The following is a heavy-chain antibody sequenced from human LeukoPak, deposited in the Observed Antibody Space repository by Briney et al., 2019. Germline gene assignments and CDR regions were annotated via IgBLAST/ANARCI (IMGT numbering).Heavy chain of an antibody. Sequence: ASVKVSCKASGYTFTSYYMHWVRQAPGQGLEWMGIINPSGGSTSYAQKFQGRVTMTRDMSTSTVYMELSRLRSDDTAVYYCAREGGIARPPYLYYYIDVWGKGTTVTVSS. CDR2: INPSGGST. CDR3: AREGGIARPPYLYYYIDV. D-gene: IGHD6-6*01. CDR1: GYTFTSYY. V-gene: IGHV1-46*01. J-gene: IGHJ6*03.